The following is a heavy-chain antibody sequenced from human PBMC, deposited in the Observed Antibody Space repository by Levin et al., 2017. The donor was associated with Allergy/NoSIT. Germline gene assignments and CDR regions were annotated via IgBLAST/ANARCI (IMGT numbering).Heavy chain of an antibody. CDR3: ARDDSGYFDY. V-gene: IGHV4-30-2*01. Sequence: SETLSLTCAVSGASISSAGYSWSWIRQPPGKGLEWIGCIYHSGSTYFNPSLRSRVTISVHSSTNQFSLKLSSVTAADAAVHFCARDDSGYFDYWGQGTRVTVSS. CDR1: GASISSAGYS. D-gene: IGHD3-22*01. CDR2: IYHSGST. J-gene: IGHJ4*02.